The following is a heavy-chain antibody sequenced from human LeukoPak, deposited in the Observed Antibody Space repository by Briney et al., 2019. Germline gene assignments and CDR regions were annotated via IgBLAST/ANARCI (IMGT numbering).Heavy chain of an antibody. V-gene: IGHV3-74*01. CDR2: INSDGSST. CDR3: ARDSEGGWLWLDV. Sequence: GGSLRLSCAASGFTFSSYWMHWVRQAPGKGLAWVSRINSDGSSTSYADSVKGRFTISRDNAKNTLYLQMNSLRAEDTAVYYCARDSEGGWLWLDVWGKGTTVTVSS. CDR1: GFTFSSYW. D-gene: IGHD5-12*01. J-gene: IGHJ6*04.